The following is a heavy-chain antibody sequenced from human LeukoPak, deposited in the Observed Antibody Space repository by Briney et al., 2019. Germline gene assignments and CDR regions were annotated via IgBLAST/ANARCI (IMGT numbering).Heavy chain of an antibody. J-gene: IGHJ4*02. V-gene: IGHV4-39*01. CDR1: GGSIRSSSYY. D-gene: IGHD4-23*01. CDR2: IYYSGNT. Sequence: PSETLSLTCTVSGGSIRSSSYYWGWIRQPPGKGLEWIGGIYYSGNTYYNPSLKSRVTISADTSKNQFSLKLSSVTAADTAVYYCARLVAGYCGGNRQADYWGQGTLVTVSS. CDR3: ARLVAGYCGGNRQADY.